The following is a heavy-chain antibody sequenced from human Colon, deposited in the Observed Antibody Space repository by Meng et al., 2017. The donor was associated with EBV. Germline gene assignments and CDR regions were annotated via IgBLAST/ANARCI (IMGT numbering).Heavy chain of an antibody. CDR3: ARYRLQNDYGDQLYYFDY. CDR1: GNPINSNNYY. D-gene: IGHD4-17*01. CDR2: VYYTGNT. Sequence: QLQLQESGPGLVMPSETLSLTGSVSGNPINSNNYYWGWIRQPPGQGLEWIGGVYYTGNTYYTPSLKSRVTISLDTSKNQFSLKLNSVTAADTAVYYCARYRLQNDYGDQLYYFDYLGQGSLVTVSS. V-gene: IGHV4-39*07. J-gene: IGHJ4*02.